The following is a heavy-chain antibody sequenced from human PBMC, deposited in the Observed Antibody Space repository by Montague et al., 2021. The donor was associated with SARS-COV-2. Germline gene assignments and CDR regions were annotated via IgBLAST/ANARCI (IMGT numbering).Heavy chain of an antibody. CDR2: IYYSGST. Sequence: TLSLTCTVSGGSISGGGYYWSWIRQPPGKGLEWIGYIYYSGSTYYNPSLKSRVTISVETSKNQFSLKLSSVTAADTAVYYCAGGFGALYTCFWLISAVVTFDYWGQGTLVTVSS. J-gene: IGHJ4*02. CDR3: AGGFGALYTCFWLISAVVTFDY. D-gene: IGHD3-9*01. CDR1: GGSISGGGYY. V-gene: IGHV4-30-4*08.